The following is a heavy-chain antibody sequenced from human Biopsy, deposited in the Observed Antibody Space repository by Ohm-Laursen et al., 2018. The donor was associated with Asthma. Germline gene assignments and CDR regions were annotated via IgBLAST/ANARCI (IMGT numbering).Heavy chain of an antibody. CDR2: IKHDGSEK. CDR1: GFTFGDYW. J-gene: IGHJ1*01. Sequence: SLPLSFSATGFTFGDYWMSWVRQVPGQGLEWVANIKHDGSEKNHVDSLKGRFTISRDNAKNLLFLQMNSRRAEDTAVDYCARTFHFWSPYHAEHYQLWGQGTLVTVSS. V-gene: IGHV3-7*01. CDR3: ARTFHFWSPYHAEHYQL. D-gene: IGHD3-3*01.